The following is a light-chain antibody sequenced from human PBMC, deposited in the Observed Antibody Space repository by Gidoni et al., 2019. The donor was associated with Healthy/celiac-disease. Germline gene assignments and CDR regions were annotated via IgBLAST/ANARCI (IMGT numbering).Light chain of an antibody. CDR1: SSDVGSYNL. Sequence: QSALTPPASVSGSPGQSVTISCPGTSSDVGSYNLVSWYQQHPGKAPKLMIYEVIKRPSGVSNRFSGSKSGNTASLTISGLQAEDEADYYCCSYAGSSTFDVVFGGGTKLTVL. CDR2: EVI. J-gene: IGLJ2*01. CDR3: CSYAGSSTFDVV. V-gene: IGLV2-23*02.